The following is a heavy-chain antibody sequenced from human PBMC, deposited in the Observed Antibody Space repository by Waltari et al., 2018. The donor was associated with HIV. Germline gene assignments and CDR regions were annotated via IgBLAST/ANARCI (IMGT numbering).Heavy chain of an antibody. Sequence: QVQLQESGPGLVKPSETLSLTCTVSRASLRHSYWSWIRQSPGEGLEWIGYVYNSGSTNYNRSLKSRVTISVDTSKNQFSLKMTSVTAADTAVYFCARAISVAWSPVYMDVWGKGTKVTVSS. D-gene: IGHD2-15*01. J-gene: IGHJ6*03. CDR1: RASLRHSY. CDR2: VYNSGST. V-gene: IGHV4-59*01. CDR3: ARAISVAWSPVYMDV.